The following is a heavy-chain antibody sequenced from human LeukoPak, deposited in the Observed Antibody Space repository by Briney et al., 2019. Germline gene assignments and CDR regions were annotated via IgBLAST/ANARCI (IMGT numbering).Heavy chain of an antibody. V-gene: IGHV1-2*02. CDR3: ARVAWSPHWYYMDV. CDR1: GYTFSTYG. J-gene: IGHJ6*03. CDR2: INPNSGGT. D-gene: IGHD1-1*01. Sequence: ASVKVSCKASGYTFSTYGINWVRQAPGQGLEWMGWINPNSGGTNYAQKFQGRVTMTRDTSISTAYMELSRLRSDDTAVYYCARVAWSPHWYYMDVWGKGTTVTVSS.